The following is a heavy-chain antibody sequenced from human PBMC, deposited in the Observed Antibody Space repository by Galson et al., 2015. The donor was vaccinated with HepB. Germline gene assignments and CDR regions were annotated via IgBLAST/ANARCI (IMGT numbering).Heavy chain of an antibody. CDR1: GFTFSSYA. D-gene: IGHD6-13*01. J-gene: IGHJ6*02. CDR2: ISYDGSNK. CDR3: ARDYASSWYFNHYYGMDV. Sequence: SLRLSCAASGFTFSSYAMHWVRQAPGKGLEWVAVISYDGSNKYYADSVKGRFTISRDNPKNTLHLQMNSLRAEDTAVYYCARDYASSWYFNHYYGMDVWGQGTTVTVSS. V-gene: IGHV3-30*04.